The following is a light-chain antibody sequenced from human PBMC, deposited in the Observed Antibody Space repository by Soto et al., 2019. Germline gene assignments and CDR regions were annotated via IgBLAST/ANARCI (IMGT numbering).Light chain of an antibody. CDR1: QSIYST. Sequence: EIVMTQSPATLSVSPGERATLSCRASQSIYSTLAWYQQKPGQAPRLLLYAASTRATGIPARFSGSGSVTEFTLTISSLQSEDFAVYYCQQYKNWPLTFGGGTKVDIK. CDR3: QQYKNWPLT. J-gene: IGKJ4*01. V-gene: IGKV3-15*01. CDR2: AAS.